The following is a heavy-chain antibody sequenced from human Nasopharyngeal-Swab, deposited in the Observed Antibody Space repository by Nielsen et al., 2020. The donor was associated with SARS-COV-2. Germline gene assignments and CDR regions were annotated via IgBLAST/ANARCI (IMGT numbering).Heavy chain of an antibody. D-gene: IGHD1-26*01. J-gene: IGHJ3*01. Sequence: SETLSLTCSISGGSISNYYWSWIRQSPRKGLEWIGHFYHPGSNSYNPYLKSRVTLSADTSQNQISLKLTSVTAADTAVYYCARGGGSMGADPFDVWGQGTKVVVSS. V-gene: IGHV4-59*08. CDR3: ARGGGSMGADPFDV. CDR1: GGSISNYY. CDR2: FYHPGSN.